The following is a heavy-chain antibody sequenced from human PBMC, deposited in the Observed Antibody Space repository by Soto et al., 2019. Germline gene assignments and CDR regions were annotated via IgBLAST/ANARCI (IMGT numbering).Heavy chain of an antibody. D-gene: IGHD2-15*01. CDR2: IDPSDSYT. CDR3: ARHNVVADNYNWFDP. CDR1: GYSFTSYW. Sequence: PGESLKISCKGSGYSFTSYWISWVRQMPGKGLEWMGRIDPSDSYTNYSPSFQGHVTISADKSISTAYLQWSSLKASDTAMYYCARHNVVADNYNWFDPWGQGTLVTVSS. J-gene: IGHJ5*02. V-gene: IGHV5-10-1*01.